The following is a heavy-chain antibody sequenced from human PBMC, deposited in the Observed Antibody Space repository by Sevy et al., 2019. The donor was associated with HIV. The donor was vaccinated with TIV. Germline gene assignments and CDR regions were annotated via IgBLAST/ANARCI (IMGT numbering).Heavy chain of an antibody. D-gene: IGHD6-13*01. Sequence: GGSLRLPCAASGFTFSSYGMHWVRQAPGKGLEWVAFIRYDGSNKYYADSVKGRFTISRDNSKNTLYLQMNSLRAEDTAVYYCAKPRIAAAGYYFDYWGQGTLVTVSS. CDR2: IRYDGSNK. V-gene: IGHV3-30*02. J-gene: IGHJ4*02. CDR1: GFTFSSYG. CDR3: AKPRIAAAGYYFDY.